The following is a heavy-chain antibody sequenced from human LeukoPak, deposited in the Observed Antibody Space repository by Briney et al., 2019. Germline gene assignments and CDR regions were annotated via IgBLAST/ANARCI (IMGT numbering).Heavy chain of an antibody. CDR3: ARDLRAGKEYFQH. CDR2: IYYSGST. J-gene: IGHJ1*01. V-gene: IGHV4-31*03. Sequence: SETLSLTCTVSGGSISSGGYYWSWIRQHPGEGLEWIGYIYYSGSTYYNPSLKSRVTISVDTSKNQFSLKLSSVTAADTAVYYCARDLRAGKEYFQHWGQGTLVTVSS. D-gene: IGHD6-19*01. CDR1: GGSISSGGYY.